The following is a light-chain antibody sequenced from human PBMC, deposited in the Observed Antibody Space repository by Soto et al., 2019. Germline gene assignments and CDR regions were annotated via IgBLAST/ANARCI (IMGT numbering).Light chain of an antibody. J-gene: IGLJ1*01. Sequence: QSVLTQPASVSGSPGQSLTISCTGTSIDVGDYNFVSWYQQHPGKAPKLMIYEVSNRPSGVSNRFSGSKSGNTASLTISGPQAEDEADYYCTSYTSSSTYVFGTGTKVTVL. CDR1: SIDVGDYNF. CDR3: TSYTSSSTYV. CDR2: EVS. V-gene: IGLV2-14*01.